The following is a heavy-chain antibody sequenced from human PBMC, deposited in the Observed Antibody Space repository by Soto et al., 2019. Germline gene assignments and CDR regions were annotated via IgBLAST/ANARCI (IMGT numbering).Heavy chain of an antibody. J-gene: IGHJ3*01. CDR2: ISGAGSAT. Sequence: EVKLLESGGGLVQPGESLRLSCAASGFRFWTYSMSWVGQAPGKGLEWVSGISGAGSATSYADSLKGRCTASRDNSKDTLFLQMNTLRVEDTAVYYCAKTRLYDNNDYHRDGFDVWGPGTAVTVS. CDR1: GFRFWTYS. D-gene: IGHD5-12*01. CDR3: AKTRLYDNNDYHRDGFDV. V-gene: IGHV3-23*01.